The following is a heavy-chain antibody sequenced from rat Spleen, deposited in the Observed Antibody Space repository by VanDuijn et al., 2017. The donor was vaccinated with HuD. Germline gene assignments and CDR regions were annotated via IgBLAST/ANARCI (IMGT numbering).Heavy chain of an antibody. CDR2: IIYDGSST. D-gene: IGHD1-6*01. CDR1: GFTFSDYY. Sequence: EVQLVESGGGLVQPGRSLKLSCAASGFTFSDYYMAWVRQAPTKGLEWVATIIYDGSSTYYRDSVKGRFTISRDNAKSTLSLQMDSLRSEDTATYYCARRHYGYTDYFDYWGQGVMVTVSS. J-gene: IGHJ2*01. V-gene: IGHV5-7*01. CDR3: ARRHYGYTDYFDY.